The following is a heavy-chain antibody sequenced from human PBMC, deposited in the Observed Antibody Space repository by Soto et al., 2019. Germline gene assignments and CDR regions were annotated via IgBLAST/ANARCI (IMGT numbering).Heavy chain of an antibody. V-gene: IGHV1-46*03. CDR3: ARDDPLQSLTTSWFDP. D-gene: IGHD1-26*01. Sequence: QVQLVQSGAEVKKPGASVKVSCKASGYTFTSYYMHWVRQAPGQGLEWMGIINPSGGSTSYAQKFQGRVTMTRDTSTSTVYMELSSLRSEDTAVYYCARDDPLQSLTTSWFDPWGQGTLVTVSS. J-gene: IGHJ5*02. CDR2: INPSGGST. CDR1: GYTFTSYY.